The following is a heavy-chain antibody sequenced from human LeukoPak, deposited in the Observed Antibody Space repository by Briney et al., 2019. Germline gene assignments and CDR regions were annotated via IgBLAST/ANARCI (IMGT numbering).Heavy chain of an antibody. CDR2: INTSGST. CDR3: ARSRGTALITRFDY. D-gene: IGHD5-18*01. J-gene: IGHJ4*02. CDR1: GGSISNYY. Sequence: SETLSLTCTVSGGSISNYYWSWIRQPAGKGLEWIGRINTSGSTNYNPSLESRVTMSVDTSNNQFSLELNSVTAADTAVYFCARSRGTALITRFDYWGQGTLVTVSS. V-gene: IGHV4-4*07.